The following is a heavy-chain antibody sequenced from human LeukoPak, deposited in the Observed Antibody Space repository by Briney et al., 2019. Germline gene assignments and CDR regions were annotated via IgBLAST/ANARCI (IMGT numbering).Heavy chain of an antibody. Sequence: PGGSLRLSCTASGFTFSIYGMSWVRQAPGKGLEWVSGLSGNGGTTYYTDSVRGRFTISRDNSNNTLSLQMNSLRAEDTAVYYCAKGLNGYLDYWGQGTLVTVSS. CDR1: GFTFSIYG. CDR3: AKGLNGYLDY. CDR2: LSGNGGTT. V-gene: IGHV3-23*01. D-gene: IGHD2-8*01. J-gene: IGHJ4*02.